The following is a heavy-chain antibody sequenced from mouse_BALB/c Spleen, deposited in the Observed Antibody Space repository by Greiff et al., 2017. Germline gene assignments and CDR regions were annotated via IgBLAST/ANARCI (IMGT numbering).Heavy chain of an antibody. J-gene: IGHJ2*01. CDR1: GFTFSSYT. CDR3: ARGGGYFDY. CDR2: ISSGGGNT. V-gene: IGHV5-9*03. Sequence: EVMLVESGGGLVKPGGSLKLSCAASGFTFSSYTMSWVRQTPEKRLEWVATISSGGGNTYYPDSVKGRFTISRDNAKNNLYLQMSSLRSEDTALYYCARGGGYFDYWGQGTTLTVSS.